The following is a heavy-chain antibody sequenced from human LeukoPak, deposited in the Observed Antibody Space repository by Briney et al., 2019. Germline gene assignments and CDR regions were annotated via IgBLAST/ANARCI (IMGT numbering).Heavy chain of an antibody. CDR3: ARHKDYYYSYMDV. CDR2: IYYSGST. J-gene: IGHJ6*03. Sequence: SETLSLTCSVSGDSISTSSYYWGWIRQPPGKGLEWIGTIYYSGSTYYNPSLTSRVTISVDTSKNQFSLKLSSVAAADTAVYYCARHKDYYYSYMDVWGKGTTVTISS. CDR1: GDSISTSSYY. V-gene: IGHV4-39*01.